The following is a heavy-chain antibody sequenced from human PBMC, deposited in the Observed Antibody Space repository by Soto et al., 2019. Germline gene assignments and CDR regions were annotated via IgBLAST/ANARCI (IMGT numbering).Heavy chain of an antibody. D-gene: IGHD3-16*01. J-gene: IGHJ3*02. CDR2: INHSGST. CDR1: GGSFSGYD. Sequence: WGAEGGSFSGYDGRWIRQPPGKGLEWIGEINHSGSTNYNPSLKSRVTISVDTSKNQFSLKLSSVTAADTAVYYCAREGQGGAFDIWGQGTMVTVSS. CDR3: AREGQGGAFDI. V-gene: IGHV4-34*01.